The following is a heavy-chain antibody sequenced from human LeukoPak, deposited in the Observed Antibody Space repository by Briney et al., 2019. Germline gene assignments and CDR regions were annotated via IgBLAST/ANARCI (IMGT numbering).Heavy chain of an antibody. J-gene: IGHJ6*03. CDR1: GFTFNNYN. Sequence: PGGSLRLSRAASGFTFNNYNMNWVREAPGRALERVSSITSSGTYIFSADSVKGRFTFSRDNAKNSLNLKMTSLGPEDTALYYCARDPYSGNYGNYYYYYLDVWVKGTTVTISS. CDR3: ARDPYSGNYGNYYYYYLDV. V-gene: IGHV3-21*01. CDR2: ITSSGTYI. D-gene: IGHD1-26*01.